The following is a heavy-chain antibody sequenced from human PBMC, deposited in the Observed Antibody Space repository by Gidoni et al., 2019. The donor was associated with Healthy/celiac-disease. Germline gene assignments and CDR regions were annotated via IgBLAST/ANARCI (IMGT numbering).Heavy chain of an antibody. CDR1: VGAVSSGSYY. V-gene: IGHV4-61*01. CDR3: AGATKILHYDILTGYFRAHDY. CDR2: IYYSGST. Sequence: HVQLQASGPGLVKPSETLSLTCTVSVGAVSSGSYYWSWIRQPPGKGLEWIGYIYYSGSTNYNPARKSRVTISVDTSKNQFSMKLSSVTAADTAVYYCAGATKILHYDILTGYFRAHDYWGQGTLVTVSS. J-gene: IGHJ4*02. D-gene: IGHD3-9*01.